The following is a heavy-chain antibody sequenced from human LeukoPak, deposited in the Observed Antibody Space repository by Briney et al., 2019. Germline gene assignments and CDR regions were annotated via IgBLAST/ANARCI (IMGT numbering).Heavy chain of an antibody. V-gene: IGHV4-38-2*02. CDR2: IYHSGST. D-gene: IGHD6-13*01. Sequence: SETLSLTCTVSGYSISSGYFWGWIRQPPGRGLEWIGEIYHSGSTYYTPSLKSRVTISIDTSKNQFSLKLSSVTAADTAVYYCARAYSSSWYFNWFDPWGQGTLVTVSS. CDR3: ARAYSSSWYFNWFDP. CDR1: GYSISSGYF. J-gene: IGHJ5*02.